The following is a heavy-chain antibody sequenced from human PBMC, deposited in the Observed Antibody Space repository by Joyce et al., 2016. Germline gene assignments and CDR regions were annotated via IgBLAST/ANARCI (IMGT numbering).Heavy chain of an antibody. Sequence: QVQVVESGGGVVQPGRSLRLSCAASGFTFRGHAMHWVRHAPGTGQEWLTVISYDGNNKYYADSVKGRFTISRDTSENTVYLQMNSLRTDETTVYYCARGSLGYYGSGRSMDVWGQGTTVIVSS. V-gene: IGHV3-30*04. D-gene: IGHD3-10*01. CDR2: ISYDGNNK. CDR3: ARGSLGYYGSGRSMDV. CDR1: GFTFRGHA. J-gene: IGHJ6*02.